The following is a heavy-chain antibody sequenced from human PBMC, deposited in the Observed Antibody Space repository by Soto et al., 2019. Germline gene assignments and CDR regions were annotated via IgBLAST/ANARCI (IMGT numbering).Heavy chain of an antibody. CDR3: ARRRITMVRGFKNRSLAFDI. CDR2: INHSGST. Sequence: QVQLQQWGAGLLNPSETLSLTCAVYGGSFSGYYWSWIRQPPVKGLEWIGEINHSGSTNYNPSLKSRVIISVDTSKNQFSLKLSSVTAADTAVYYCARRRITMVRGFKNRSLAFDIWGQGTMVTVSS. J-gene: IGHJ3*02. CDR1: GGSFSGYY. D-gene: IGHD3-10*01. V-gene: IGHV4-34*01.